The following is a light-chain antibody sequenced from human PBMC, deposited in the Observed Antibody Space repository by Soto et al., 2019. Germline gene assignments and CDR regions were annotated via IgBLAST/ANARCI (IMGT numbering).Light chain of an antibody. V-gene: IGKV1-9*01. CDR2: PLS. Sequence: DIQLTQSPSFLSASVGDRVTITCRASQGISSYLTWYQQKPGKAPKLLIYPLSTLQSGVPSRFSGSGSGTEFTLTISSLQPEDFATYYCQQLNSYPLTFGGGTKVEIK. J-gene: IGKJ4*01. CDR3: QQLNSYPLT. CDR1: QGISSY.